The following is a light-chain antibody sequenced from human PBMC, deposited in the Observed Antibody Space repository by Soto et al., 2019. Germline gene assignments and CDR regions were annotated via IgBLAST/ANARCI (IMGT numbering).Light chain of an antibody. V-gene: IGLV2-14*01. J-gene: IGLJ1*01. CDR1: SSDIGGHND. CDR3: YSYTSDITPYV. CDR2: GVT. Sequence: QSVLTQPASVSGSPGQSITISCTVTSSDIGGHNDVSWYQQQHPGKAPKLLIYGVTNRPSGVSNRFSGSKSGNTASLTISGLQAEDEADYYCYSYTSDITPYVFGTGTKVTVL.